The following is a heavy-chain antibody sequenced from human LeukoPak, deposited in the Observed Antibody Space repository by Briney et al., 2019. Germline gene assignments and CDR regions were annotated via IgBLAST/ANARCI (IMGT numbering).Heavy chain of an antibody. J-gene: IGHJ6*03. Sequence: PGGSLRLSCAASGFTVSSNYMSWVRQAPGKGLEWVAAIYSGGSTSYAACVKSGCTISRDNSTNTPYLHMNSLRAEGTAVYYCPRVGSSRWSGLGYYMDVWGKGTTVTVSS. V-gene: IGHV3-66*02. D-gene: IGHD6-13*01. CDR1: GFTVSSNY. CDR3: PRVGSSRWSGLGYYMDV. CDR2: IYSGGST.